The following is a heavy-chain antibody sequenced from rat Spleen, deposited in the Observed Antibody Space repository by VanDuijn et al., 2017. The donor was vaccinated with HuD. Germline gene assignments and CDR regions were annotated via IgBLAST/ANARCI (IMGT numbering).Heavy chain of an antibody. CDR3: GRHAGYYSGDYVMDA. CDR1: EFIFSDYY. CDR2: INYDGSST. D-gene: IGHD1-1*01. J-gene: IGHJ4*01. Sequence: EVQLVESDGGLVLPGRSLKLSCAASEFIFSDYYMAWVRQAPTKGLEWVATINYDGSSTFYRDSLKRRFTISRDNSRSTLYLQMDSLRSEDTATYYCGRHAGYYSGDYVMDAWGQGASVTVSS. V-gene: IGHV5-29*01.